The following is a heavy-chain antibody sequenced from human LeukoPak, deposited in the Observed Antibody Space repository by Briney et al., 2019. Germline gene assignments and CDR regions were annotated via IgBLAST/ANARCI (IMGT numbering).Heavy chain of an antibody. J-gene: IGHJ4*02. CDR3: ARDPGAAAARHFDY. D-gene: IGHD6-13*01. CDR2: ISAYNGNT. V-gene: IGHV1-18*04. Sequence: GASVKVSCKASGYTFTSYGISWVRQAPGQGLEWMGWISAYNGNTNYAQKLQGRVTMTTDISTSTAYMELRSLRSDDTAVYYCARDPGAAAARHFDYWGQGTLVTVSS. CDR1: GYTFTSYG.